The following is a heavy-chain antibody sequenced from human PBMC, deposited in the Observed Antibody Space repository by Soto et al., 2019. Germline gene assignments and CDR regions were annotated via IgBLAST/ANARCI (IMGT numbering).Heavy chain of an antibody. CDR1: GFTFSSYA. Sequence: GGSLRLSCAASGFTFSSYAMSWVRQAPGKGLEWVSAISGSGGSTYYADSVKGRFTISRDNSKNTLYLQMNSLRAEDTAVYYCAKAFAIVVVITTFDYWGQGTLVTVSS. CDR3: AKAFAIVVVITTFDY. J-gene: IGHJ4*02. CDR2: ISGSGGST. D-gene: IGHD3-22*01. V-gene: IGHV3-23*01.